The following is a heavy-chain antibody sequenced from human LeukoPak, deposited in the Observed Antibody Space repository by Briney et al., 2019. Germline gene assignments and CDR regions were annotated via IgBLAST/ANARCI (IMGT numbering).Heavy chain of an antibody. V-gene: IGHV4-61*02. Sequence: SETLSLTCTVSGGSISSGSYYWSWIRQPAGKGLEWIGRIYTSGSTNYNPSRKSRVTISVDTSKNQFSLKLSSVTAADTAVYYCARHGVVTDYYYYYYMDVWGKGTTVTVSS. CDR3: ARHGVVTDYYYYYYMDV. J-gene: IGHJ6*03. CDR2: IYTSGST. CDR1: GGSISSGSYY. D-gene: IGHD3-3*01.